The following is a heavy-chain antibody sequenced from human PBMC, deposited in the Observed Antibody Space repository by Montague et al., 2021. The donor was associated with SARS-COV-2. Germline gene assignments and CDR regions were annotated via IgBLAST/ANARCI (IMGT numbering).Heavy chain of an antibody. Sequence: TLSLTCTVSGASISTGAYYWSWIRQHPEKGLEWIGYIYYSGTIYYNPSLKSRVTISLDTSNNHSSLKLSSVTAADTAVYYCATASGSESLGFDYWGQGTLVLVSS. CDR3: ATASGSESLGFDY. CDR2: IYYSGTI. V-gene: IGHV4-31*03. D-gene: IGHD3-10*01. CDR1: GASISTGAYY. J-gene: IGHJ4*02.